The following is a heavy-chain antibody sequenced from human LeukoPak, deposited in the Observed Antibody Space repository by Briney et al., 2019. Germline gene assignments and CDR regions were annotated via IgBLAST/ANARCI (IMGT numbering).Heavy chain of an antibody. CDR2: ITPFNGNT. J-gene: IGHJ3*02. V-gene: IGHV1-45*02. Sequence: GASVKVSCKASGYTFTYRYLHWVRQAPGQALEWMGWITPFNGNTNYAQKFQDRVTITRDRSMSTAYMELSSLRSEDTAMYYCASRAGYTGAFDIWGQGTMVTVSS. D-gene: IGHD5-24*01. CDR3: ASRAGYTGAFDI. CDR1: GYTFTYRY.